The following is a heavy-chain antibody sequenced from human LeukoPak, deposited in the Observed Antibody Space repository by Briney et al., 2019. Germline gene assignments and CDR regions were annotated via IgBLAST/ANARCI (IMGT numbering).Heavy chain of an antibody. V-gene: IGHV3-66*01. CDR3: ASLRSPDYYYYGMDV. J-gene: IGHJ6*02. D-gene: IGHD1-14*01. CDR2: IYSGGST. CDR1: GFTVSSNY. Sequence: PGASLRLSCAASGFTVSSNYMSWVRKAPGKGLEWVSVIYSGGSTYYADSVKGRFTISSDNSKNTLYLQMNSLRAEDTAVYYCASLRSPDYYYYGMDVWGQGTTVTVSS.